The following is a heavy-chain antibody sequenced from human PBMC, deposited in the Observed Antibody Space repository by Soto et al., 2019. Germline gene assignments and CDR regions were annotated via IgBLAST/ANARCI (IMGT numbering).Heavy chain of an antibody. Sequence: GGSLRLSCVASGFTFRRYSMSWVRQAPGKGLEWASGISGSGESTFYAASVKGRFTISRDRSMNTLYLQMNSLRAEDTAVYYCAKGWEYYDSCGYFDSWGQGTLVTVSS. J-gene: IGHJ4*02. D-gene: IGHD3-22*01. CDR3: AKGWEYYDSCGYFDS. CDR2: ISGSGEST. V-gene: IGHV3-23*01. CDR1: GFTFRRYS.